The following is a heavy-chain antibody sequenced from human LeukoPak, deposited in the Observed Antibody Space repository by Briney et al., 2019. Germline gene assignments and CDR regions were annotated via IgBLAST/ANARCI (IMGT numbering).Heavy chain of an antibody. J-gene: IGHJ4*02. CDR3: TRHFSAAGNY. CDR1: GFTFSGSA. CDR2: IRSKANSYAT. V-gene: IGHV3-73*01. Sequence: GGSLRLSCAVSGFTFSGSAMHWVRQASGKGLEWVGRIRSKANSYATAYAASVKGRFTISRDDPKNTAYLQMNSLKTEDTAVYYCTRHFSAAGNYWGQGTLVTVSS. D-gene: IGHD6-13*01.